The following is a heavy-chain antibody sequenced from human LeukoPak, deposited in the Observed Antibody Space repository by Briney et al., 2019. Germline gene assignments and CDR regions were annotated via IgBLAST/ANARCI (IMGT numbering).Heavy chain of an antibody. CDR1: GGSISSSNW. D-gene: IGHD6-19*01. Sequence: KSSETLSLTCAVSGGSISSSNWWSWVRQPPGKGLEWIGYVYYSGSANYNPSLKSRVTISLDTSKNQFSLKLSSVTSADTAVYYCARGTIGWHSHLGYWGQGTLVTVSS. J-gene: IGHJ4*02. CDR3: ARGTIGWHSHLGY. V-gene: IGHV4-4*02. CDR2: VYYSGSA.